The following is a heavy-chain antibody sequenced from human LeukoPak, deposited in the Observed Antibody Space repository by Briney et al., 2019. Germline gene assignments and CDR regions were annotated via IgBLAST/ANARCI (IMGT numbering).Heavy chain of an antibody. CDR1: GFTFSDFA. D-gene: IGHD3-22*01. V-gene: IGHV3-23*01. CDR2: ISGSAIST. Sequence: GALRLSCAASGFTFSDFAMSWVRQAPGKGLEWVAGISGSAISTYYADSVKGRFTISRDNSKNTLYLQMNSLRAEDTALYFCAKPITMIVRDSFDVWGQGAMVTVSS. J-gene: IGHJ3*01. CDR3: AKPITMIVRDSFDV.